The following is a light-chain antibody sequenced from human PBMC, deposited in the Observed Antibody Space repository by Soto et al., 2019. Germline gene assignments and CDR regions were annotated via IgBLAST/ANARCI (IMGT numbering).Light chain of an antibody. J-gene: IGKJ4*01. CDR2: GAS. V-gene: IGKV3-20*01. Sequence: IVLTQSPGILSLSPGERATLSCRASQSVSNDFLAWYQQTPGQAPRLLSYGASTRATDVPDRFSGSGSGAEFTLTITRLEPEDFAVYYCQQYGSSPLTFGGGTKVDIK. CDR3: QQYGSSPLT. CDR1: QSVSNDF.